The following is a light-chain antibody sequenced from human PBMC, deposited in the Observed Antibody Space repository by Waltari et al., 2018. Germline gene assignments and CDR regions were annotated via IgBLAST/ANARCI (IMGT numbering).Light chain of an antibody. CDR3: NSFTSSTTLV. Sequence: QSALTQPASVSGSPGQSITISCTGTSSDVGAYNYVSWYQQHPGKVPKLLIYDVSNRPSGVSSRFSGSKSANTASLTISGLQAEDEADYYCNSFTSSTTLVFGTGTKVTVL. V-gene: IGLV2-14*03. CDR1: SSDVGAYNY. J-gene: IGLJ1*01. CDR2: DVS.